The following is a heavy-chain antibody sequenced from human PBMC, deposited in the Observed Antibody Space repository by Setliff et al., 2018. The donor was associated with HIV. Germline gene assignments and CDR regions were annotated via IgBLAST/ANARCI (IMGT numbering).Heavy chain of an antibody. J-gene: IGHJ3*02. Sequence: ASETLSLTCTVSGGYISSSRYYWGRIRPPPGKGLEWIGTIYYSGSTNYNPSLKSRFPISVDTSKNQFSLKLSSVTDADTAVYYCARGVAFYIWGQGTMVTVSS. CDR1: GGYISSSRYY. V-gene: IGHV4-39*07. CDR2: IYYSGST. CDR3: ARGVAFYI.